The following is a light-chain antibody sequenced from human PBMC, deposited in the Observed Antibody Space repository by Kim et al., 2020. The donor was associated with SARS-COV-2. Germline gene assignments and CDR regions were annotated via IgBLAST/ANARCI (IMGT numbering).Light chain of an antibody. Sequence: EIELTQSPGILSLSPGESVTLSCRASESVSSSYLAWYQQRSGQAPRLLIYAASSRATGIPDRFSGRGSGTAFILTISRVEPEDSAVYYCQQYGSTRLTFGQGARLEIK. J-gene: IGKJ5*01. V-gene: IGKV3-20*01. CDR3: QQYGSTRLT. CDR2: AAS. CDR1: ESVSSSY.